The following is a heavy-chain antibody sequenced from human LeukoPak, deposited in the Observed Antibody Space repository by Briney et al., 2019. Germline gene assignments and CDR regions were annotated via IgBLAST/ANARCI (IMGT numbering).Heavy chain of an antibody. Sequence: SETLSLTCSVSGASISHYYWNWIRQTPGKGLEWIGYILHTGSTNYNPSLKSRVTISVDTSKNQFSLKLSSVTAADTAVYYCARGEYYYDSSGYYTLRRNWFDPWGQGTLVTVSS. D-gene: IGHD3-22*01. J-gene: IGHJ5*02. CDR3: ARGEYYYDSSGYYTLRRNWFDP. V-gene: IGHV4-59*01. CDR2: ILHTGST. CDR1: GASISHYY.